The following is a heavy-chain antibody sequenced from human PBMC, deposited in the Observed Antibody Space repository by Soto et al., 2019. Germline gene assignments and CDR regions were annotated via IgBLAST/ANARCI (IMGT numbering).Heavy chain of an antibody. D-gene: IGHD3-10*01. Sequence: ASVKVSCKASGYTFTSYAMNWVRQAPGQGLEWMGWINTNTGNPTYAQGFTGRFVFSLDTSVSTAYLQICSLKAEDTAVYYCARGGSMVRGVIMTPENWFDPWGQGTLVTVSS. V-gene: IGHV7-4-1*01. CDR1: GYTFTSYA. CDR3: ARGGSMVRGVIMTPENWFDP. J-gene: IGHJ5*02. CDR2: INTNTGNP.